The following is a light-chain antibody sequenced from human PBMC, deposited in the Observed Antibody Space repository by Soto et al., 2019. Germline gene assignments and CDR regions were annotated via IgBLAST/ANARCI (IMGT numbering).Light chain of an antibody. CDR2: KVS. V-gene: IGKV2-24*01. J-gene: IGKJ1*01. CDR1: QSLVHNDGNTY. CDR3: VQATQSSWT. Sequence: DIVMTQTPLSSPVTLGQAASISCRSSQSLVHNDGNTYLSWFQQRPGQPPRLLIYKVSDRFSGVPDRFSGRWAGTEFTPTISRVEAEDVGVYYCVQATQSSWTFGQGTKVEI.